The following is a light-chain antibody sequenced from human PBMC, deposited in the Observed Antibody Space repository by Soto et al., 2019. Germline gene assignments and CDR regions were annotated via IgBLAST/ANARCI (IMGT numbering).Light chain of an antibody. Sequence: QSVLAQPASKSGSPGQSITISCTGTSSDVGGYNYVSWYQQHPGKAPKLIIHDVTDRPSGVSNRFSGSKSGNTASLTISGLQAEDEADYYCSSYANRAAPYVFGTGTKVTVL. CDR3: SSYANRAAPYV. V-gene: IGLV2-14*03. J-gene: IGLJ1*01. CDR2: DVT. CDR1: SSDVGGYNY.